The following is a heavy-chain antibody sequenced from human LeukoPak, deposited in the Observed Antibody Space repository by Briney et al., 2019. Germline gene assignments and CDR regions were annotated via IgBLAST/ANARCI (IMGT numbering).Heavy chain of an antibody. CDR1: GGSISSYY. CDR2: IYYSGST. J-gene: IGHJ4*02. CDR3: ARAPRSSGWAPWDY. Sequence: KASETLSLTCTVSGGSISSYYWSWIRQPPGKGLEWIGYIYYSGSTNYNPSLKSRVTMSVDTSKNQFSLKLSSVTAADTAVYYCARAPRSSGWAPWDYWGQGTLVTVSS. D-gene: IGHD6-19*01. V-gene: IGHV4-59*12.